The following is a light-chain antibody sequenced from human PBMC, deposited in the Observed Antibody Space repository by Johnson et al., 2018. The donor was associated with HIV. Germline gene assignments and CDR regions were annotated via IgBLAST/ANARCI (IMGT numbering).Light chain of an antibody. V-gene: IGLV1-51*01. CDR1: SSNIGNNY. CDR2: DNN. CDR3: GTWDSSLSALYV. Sequence: QPVLTQPPSVSAAPGQKVTISCSGSSSNIGNNYVSWYQHLPGAAPELLIYDNNKRPSGIPDRFSGSKSCTSATLGITGLQTGDEADYYCGTWDSSLSALYVFGTGTKVTVL. J-gene: IGLJ1*01.